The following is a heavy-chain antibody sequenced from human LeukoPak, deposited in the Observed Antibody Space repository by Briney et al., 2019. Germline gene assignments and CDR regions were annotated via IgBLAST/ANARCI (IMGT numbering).Heavy chain of an antibody. CDR1: GFTFSSYE. CDR2: ISSSGSTI. CDR3: ARDHGGSYYAPFAFDI. V-gene: IGHV3-48*03. J-gene: IGHJ3*02. Sequence: PGGSLRLSCAASGFTFSSYEMNWVRQAPGKGLEWVSYISSSGSTIYYADSVKGRFTISRDNAKNSLYLQMNSLRAEDTAVYYCARDHGGSYYAPFAFDIWGQGTMVTVSS. D-gene: IGHD1-26*01.